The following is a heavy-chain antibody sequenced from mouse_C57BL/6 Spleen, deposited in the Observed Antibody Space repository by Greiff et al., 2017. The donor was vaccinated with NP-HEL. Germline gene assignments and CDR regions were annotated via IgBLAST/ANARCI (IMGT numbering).Heavy chain of an antibody. CDR3: ARSVRSSYAMDY. V-gene: IGHV1-19*01. CDR1: GYTFTDYY. Sequence: VQLQQSGPVLVKPGASVKMSCKASGYTFTDYYMNWVKQSHGKSLEWIGVINPYNGGTSYNQKFKGKATLTVDKSSSTAYMELNSLTSEDSAVYYCARSVRSSYAMDYWGQGTSVTVSS. J-gene: IGHJ4*01. CDR2: INPYNGGT. D-gene: IGHD1-1*01.